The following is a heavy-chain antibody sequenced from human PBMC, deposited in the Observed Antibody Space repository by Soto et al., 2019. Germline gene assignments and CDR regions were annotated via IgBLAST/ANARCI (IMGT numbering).Heavy chain of an antibody. Sequence: EVQLLESGGGLVQPGGSLRLSCAASGFTCSTYAMRWVRQAPGKGLEWVSAISGSGGSTYYADSVKGRFTISRDNSKKTLYLQMNSLRAEDTAVYYCARRCSGSYYDYWGQGRLVTVSS. CDR3: ARRCSGSYYDY. CDR2: ISGSGGST. CDR1: GFTCSTYA. J-gene: IGHJ4*02. V-gene: IGHV3-23*01. D-gene: IGHD1-26*01.